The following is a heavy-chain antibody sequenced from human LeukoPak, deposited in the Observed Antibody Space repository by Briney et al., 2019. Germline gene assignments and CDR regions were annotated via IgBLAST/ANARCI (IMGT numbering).Heavy chain of an antibody. V-gene: IGHV3-7*01. CDR1: GFTFSSYW. CDR2: IKQDGSEK. CDR3: AREAIFGSFDY. Sequence: GGSLRLSCAASGFTFSSYWMSWVRQAPGKGLEWVSNIKQDGSEKYYVDSVKGRFTISRDNAKNSLYLQMNSLRAEDTAVYYCAREAIFGSFDYWGQGTLVTVSS. J-gene: IGHJ4*02. D-gene: IGHD3-3*01.